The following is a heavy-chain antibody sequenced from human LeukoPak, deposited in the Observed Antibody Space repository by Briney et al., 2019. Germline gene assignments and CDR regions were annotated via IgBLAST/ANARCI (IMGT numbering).Heavy chain of an antibody. CDR2: ISYDGSNK. CDR1: GFTFSSYG. Sequence: GRSLRLSCAASGFTFSSYGMHWVRQAPGKGLEWVAVISYDGSNKYYADSVKGRFTISRDNSKNTLYLQMNSLRAEDTAVYYCAKGGIGGYCSSTSCYGGGFVDYWGQGTLVTVSS. V-gene: IGHV3-30*18. CDR3: AKGGIGGYCSSTSCYGGGFVDY. D-gene: IGHD2-2*01. J-gene: IGHJ4*02.